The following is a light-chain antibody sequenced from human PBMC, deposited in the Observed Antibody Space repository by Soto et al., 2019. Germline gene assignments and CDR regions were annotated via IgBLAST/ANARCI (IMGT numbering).Light chain of an antibody. CDR2: AAS. J-gene: IGKJ4*01. V-gene: IGKV1-9*01. CDR1: ESIRNY. Sequence: DIQMTQSPSSLSASVGDRVTITCRASESIRNYLAWYQQKPGKAPNLLIYAASTLHGGVPSRFRGSGSETDFTLTISSLQPDDSTTYFCQQLLSYPLTFGGGTKVDIK. CDR3: QQLLSYPLT.